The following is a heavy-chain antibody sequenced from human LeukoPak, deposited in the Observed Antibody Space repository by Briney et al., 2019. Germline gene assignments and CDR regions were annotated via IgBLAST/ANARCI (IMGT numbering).Heavy chain of an antibody. V-gene: IGHV4-31*03. D-gene: IGHD3-10*01. CDR1: GGSISSGGYY. Sequence: SQTLSLTCTVSGGSISSGGYYWSWIRQHPGKGLEWIGYIYYSGSTYYNPSLKSRVTISVDTSKNQFSLKLSPVTAADTAVYYCARLQDWGSGSYPGYFDYWGQGTLVTVSS. J-gene: IGHJ4*02. CDR2: IYYSGST. CDR3: ARLQDWGSGSYPGYFDY.